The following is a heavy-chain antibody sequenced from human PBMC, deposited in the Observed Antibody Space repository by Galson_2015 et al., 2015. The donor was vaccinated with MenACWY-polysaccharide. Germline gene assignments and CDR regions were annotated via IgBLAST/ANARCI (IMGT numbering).Heavy chain of an antibody. V-gene: IGHV3-33*01. J-gene: IGHJ4*02. D-gene: IGHD2-15*01. CDR1: GFTFSTYG. CDR3: ARDLRKGSYFDY. CDR2: IRFDGTNG. Sequence: SLRLSCAASGFTFSTYGMHWVRQAPGKGLEWVAIIRFDGTNGYYADSVKGRFTISRDNSKNTLYLQMNSLRAEDTAVYYCARDLRKGSYFDYWGQGTLVTVSS.